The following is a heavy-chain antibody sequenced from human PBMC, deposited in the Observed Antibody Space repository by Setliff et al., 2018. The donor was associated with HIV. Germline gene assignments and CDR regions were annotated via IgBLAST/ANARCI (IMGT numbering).Heavy chain of an antibody. V-gene: IGHV1-2*02. Sequence: ASVKVSCKASGYTFTTYFLHWVRQAPGQGLEWMGWINPNSGGTNYAQKFQGRVTLTRDTSISTASMELSRLRSDDTAVYYCARGPSLRYFDWLEDPYYYMDVWGKGTTVTVSS. CDR2: INPNSGGT. CDR3: ARGPSLRYFDWLEDPYYYMDV. CDR1: GYTFTTYF. J-gene: IGHJ6*03. D-gene: IGHD3-9*01.